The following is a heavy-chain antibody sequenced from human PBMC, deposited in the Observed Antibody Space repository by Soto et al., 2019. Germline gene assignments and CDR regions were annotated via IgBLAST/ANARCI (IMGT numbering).Heavy chain of an antibody. J-gene: IGHJ3*02. CDR2: MSHSGGT. D-gene: IGHD1-1*01. CDR3: ARVERGTATTVVDAFDI. Sequence: QVQLQQWGAGLLKPSETLSLTCAVYGGFVTSGSYYWSWIRQPPGKGLEWSGEMSHSGGTHFNPSLKSRVTRSVDTSKNQFPLKMSSVTAADTALYYWARVERGTATTVVDAFDIWGPGTMVTVSS. CDR1: GGFVTSGSYY. V-gene: IGHV4-34*01.